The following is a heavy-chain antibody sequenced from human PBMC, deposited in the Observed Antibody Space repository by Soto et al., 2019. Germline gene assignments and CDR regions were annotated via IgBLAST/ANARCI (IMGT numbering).Heavy chain of an antibody. D-gene: IGHD2-2*01. J-gene: IGHJ3*02. CDR2: ISSSSSYI. V-gene: IGHV3-21*01. CDR3: ARGDDCSSTSCYAFDI. CDR1: GFTFSSYS. Sequence: GGSLRLSCAASGFTFSSYSMNWVRQAPGKGLEWVSSISSSSSYIYYADSVKGRFTISRDNAKNSLYLQMNSLRAEDTAVYYCARGDDCSSTSCYAFDIWGQGTMVTVSS.